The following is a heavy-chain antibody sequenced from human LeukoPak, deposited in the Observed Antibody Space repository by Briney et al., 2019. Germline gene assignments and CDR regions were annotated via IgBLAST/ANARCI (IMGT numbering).Heavy chain of an antibody. V-gene: IGHV4-34*01. D-gene: IGHD2-2*01. CDR3: ARHVPAAMPPDWFDP. CDR1: GGSFSGYY. CDR2: IYYSGST. Sequence: SETLSLTCAVYGGSFSGYYWSWIRQPPGKGLEWIGSIYYSGSTYYNPSLKSRVTISVDTSKNQFSLKLSSVTAADTAVYYCARHVPAAMPPDWFDPWGQGTLVTVSS. J-gene: IGHJ5*02.